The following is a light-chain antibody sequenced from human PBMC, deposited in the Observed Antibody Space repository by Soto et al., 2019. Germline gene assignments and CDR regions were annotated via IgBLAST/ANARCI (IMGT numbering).Light chain of an antibody. J-gene: IGKJ1*01. CDR2: DAS. CDR1: QSISTW. V-gene: IGKV1-5*01. CDR3: QHYNSYPWT. Sequence: DIHMTQSPSTLPASVGDRVTITCRASQSISTWLAWYQQKPGKAPKLLIYDASTLESGVPSRFSGSGSGTEFTLTISSLQPDDFATYYCQHYNSYPWTFGQGTKVDIK.